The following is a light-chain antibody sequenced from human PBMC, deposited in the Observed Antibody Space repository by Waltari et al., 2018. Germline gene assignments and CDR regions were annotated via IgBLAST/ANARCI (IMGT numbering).Light chain of an antibody. V-gene: IGKV1-27*01. CDR2: GAS. CDR3: QNYNSVSIT. CDR1: QGISTY. J-gene: IGKJ5*01. Sequence: DLQMTQSPSSLSAFVGDTVTITCRASQGISTYLAWYQQKSGKVPKLLIFGASTLQSGVPSRFSGSGSGTDFTLTISSLQPEDVATYYCQNYNSVSITFGQGTRLEIK.